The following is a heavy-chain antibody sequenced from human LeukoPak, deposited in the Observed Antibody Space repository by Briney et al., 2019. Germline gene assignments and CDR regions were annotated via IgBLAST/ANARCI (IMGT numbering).Heavy chain of an antibody. J-gene: IGHJ4*02. V-gene: IGHV3-7*03. CDR3: ARLLWSPASSVMDY. Sequence: SGGSLRLSCAASGFTFSNYWMSWVRQAPGKGLEWVANIKQDASEIYYVGSVKGRFIISRDNAKNSLFLQMNSLRAEDTAVYYCARLLWSPASSVMDYWGQGTLVTVSS. CDR2: IKQDASEI. D-gene: IGHD3-10*01. CDR1: GFTFSNYW.